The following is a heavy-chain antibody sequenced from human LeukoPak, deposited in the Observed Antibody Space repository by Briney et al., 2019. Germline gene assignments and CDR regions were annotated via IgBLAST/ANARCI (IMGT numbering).Heavy chain of an antibody. CDR2: INPNSGGT. CDR3: ARERLHDFWSGYYYRAYYFDY. D-gene: IGHD3-3*01. V-gene: IGHV1-2*02. J-gene: IGHJ4*02. CDR1: GYTFTGYY. Sequence: ASVKDSCKASGYTFTGYYMHWVRQAPGQGLEWMGWINPNSGGTNYAQKFQGRVTMTRDTSISTAYMELSRLRSDDTAVYYCARERLHDFWSGYYYRAYYFDYWGQGTLVTVSS.